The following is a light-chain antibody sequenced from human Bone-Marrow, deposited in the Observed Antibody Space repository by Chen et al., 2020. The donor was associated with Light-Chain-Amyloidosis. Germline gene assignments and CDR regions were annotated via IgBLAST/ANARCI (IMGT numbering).Light chain of an antibody. CDR3: CSFAGNDDWV. CDR2: EGT. V-gene: IGLV2-8*01. CDR1: SGDLGGYDF. J-gene: IGLJ3*02. Sequence: QSALTQPPSASGSLGQSVTISCAGTSGDLGGYDFVSWYQQHPGKAPKLMIHEGTKRPSGVPSRFSGSKSGNTASLTVSGLQAEDEADYYCCSFAGNDDWVFGRGTKLTVL.